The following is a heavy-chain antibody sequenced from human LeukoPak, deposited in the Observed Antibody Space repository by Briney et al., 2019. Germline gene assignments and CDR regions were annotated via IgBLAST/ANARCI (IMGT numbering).Heavy chain of an antibody. CDR3: ATYRPEVGAEEF. CDR1: GFTFSSYW. Sequence: GRSLRLSCAASGFTFSSYWMNWVRQTPGKGLVWVSRINIDGSNTSYADSVKGRFTVSRDNAKHTLYLQMNSLRADDTAVYYCATYRPEVGAEEFWGQGTLVTVSS. CDR2: INIDGSNT. J-gene: IGHJ4*02. V-gene: IGHV3-74*01. D-gene: IGHD1-26*01.